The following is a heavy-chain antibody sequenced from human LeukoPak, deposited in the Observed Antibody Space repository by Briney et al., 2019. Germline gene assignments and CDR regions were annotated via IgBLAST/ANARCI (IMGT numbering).Heavy chain of an antibody. CDR1: GFTVSSNY. J-gene: IGHJ6*03. Sequence: GGSLRLSCAASGFTVSSNYMSWVRQAPGKGLEWVSAISDSGGSTYYADSVKGRFTISRDNSKNTLYLQMNSLRAEDTAVYYCAKGSYDFWSGYYMDVWGKGTTVTVSS. CDR2: ISDSGGST. CDR3: AKGSYDFWSGYYMDV. D-gene: IGHD3-3*01. V-gene: IGHV3-23*01.